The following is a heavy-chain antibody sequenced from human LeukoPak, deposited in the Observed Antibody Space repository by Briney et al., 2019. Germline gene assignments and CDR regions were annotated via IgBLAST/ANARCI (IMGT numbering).Heavy chain of an antibody. CDR2: ISGSGGST. Sequence: GGSLRLSCAASGFAFSSYAMSWVRQAPGKGLEWVSIISGSGGSTYYAGSVKGRFTISRDNSKNTLYLQMNSLRAEDTAIYYCAKDLAPHTIFGVAIHYWGQGTLVTVSS. D-gene: IGHD3-3*01. J-gene: IGHJ4*02. CDR3: AKDLAPHTIFGVAIHY. V-gene: IGHV3-23*01. CDR1: GFAFSSYA.